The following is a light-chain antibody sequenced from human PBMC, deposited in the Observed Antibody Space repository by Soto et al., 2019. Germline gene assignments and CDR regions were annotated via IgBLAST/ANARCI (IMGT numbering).Light chain of an antibody. CDR3: SSYVVSSNLGV. J-gene: IGLJ1*01. Sequence: QSALTQPPSASGSPGQSVTISRTGTTSEVGAYKFVSWFQQHPGKAPKLMIYEVNERPSGVPDRFSGCKSGNTASLTISGLQADHDADYYCSSYVVSSNLGVFGPGTKLTVL. V-gene: IGLV2-8*01. CDR1: TSEVGAYKF. CDR2: EVN.